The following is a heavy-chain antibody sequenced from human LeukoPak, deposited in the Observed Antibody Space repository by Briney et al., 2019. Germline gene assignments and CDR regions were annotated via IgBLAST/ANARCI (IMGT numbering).Heavy chain of an antibody. CDR1: GFTFSSYS. CDR3: ARGSASYGMDV. CDR2: ISSSGSTI. J-gene: IGHJ6*04. D-gene: IGHD3-10*01. Sequence: PGGSLRLSCAASGFTFSSYSMNWVRQAPGKGLEWVSYISSSGSTIYYADSVKGRFTISRDNAKNSLYLQMNSLRAEDTAVYYCARGSASYGMDVWGKGTTVTVSS. V-gene: IGHV3-48*04.